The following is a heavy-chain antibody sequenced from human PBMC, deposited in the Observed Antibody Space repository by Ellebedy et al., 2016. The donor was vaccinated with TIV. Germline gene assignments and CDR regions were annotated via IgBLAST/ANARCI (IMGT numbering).Heavy chain of an antibody. D-gene: IGHD6-6*01. CDR1: GYTFSRYG. V-gene: IGHV1-2*02. J-gene: IGHJ5*01. Sequence: ASVKVSCXASGYTFSRYGIAWVRQAPGEGLEWMGWINPNNGGTKSAQTFQGRVTMTRDTSITTAYMEMTSLRSDDTAVYYCARALAARPVGNWFDSWGQGTLVTVSS. CDR2: INPNNGGT. CDR3: ARALAARPVGNWFDS.